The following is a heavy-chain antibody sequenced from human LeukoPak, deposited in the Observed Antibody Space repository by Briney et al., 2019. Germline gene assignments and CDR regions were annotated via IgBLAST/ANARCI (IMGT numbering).Heavy chain of an antibody. CDR3: ARDPLSTNDFDI. V-gene: IGHV4-59*01. CDR1: GGSITNSY. CDR2: INYSGST. Sequence: PSETLSLTCTVSGGSITNSYWNWIRQSPGKGLEWIGYINYSGSTNYNPSLKSRVTISVDTSKNQFSLKLSSVTAAVTAVYFCARDPLSTNDFDIWGQGTMVTVSS. J-gene: IGHJ3*02. D-gene: IGHD1-1*01.